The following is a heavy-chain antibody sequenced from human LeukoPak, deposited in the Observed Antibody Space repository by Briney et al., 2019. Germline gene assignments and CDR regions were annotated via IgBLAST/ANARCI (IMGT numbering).Heavy chain of an antibody. CDR3: ARAVYYYGSGSYYNPYYFDY. J-gene: IGHJ4*02. CDR2: ISGSGGST. Sequence: GGSLRLSCAASGFTFSNYGMSWVRQAPGKGLEWVSVISGSGGSTYHADSVKGRFTISRDNSKNTLYLQMNSLRAEDTAVYYCARAVYYYGSGSYYNPYYFDYWGQGTLVTVSS. CDR1: GFTFSNYG. D-gene: IGHD3-10*01. V-gene: IGHV3-23*01.